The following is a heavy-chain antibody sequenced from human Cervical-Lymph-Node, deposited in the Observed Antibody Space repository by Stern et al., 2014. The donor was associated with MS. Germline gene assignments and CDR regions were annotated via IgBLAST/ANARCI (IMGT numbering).Heavy chain of an antibody. D-gene: IGHD5-24*01. CDR2: IIPLFNTA. CDR1: GGSFSTLS. Sequence: QVQLMQSGAEVKKPGSSVKVSCKASGGSFSTLSISWVRQAPGQGLEWLGGIIPLFNTANYIQSLQGRVTMTADKSTTTVYMELSSLRSEDTAVYYCATDPPEMTKSPHKKTVGAWGQGTTVIVSS. V-gene: IGHV1-69*06. J-gene: IGHJ6*02. CDR3: ATDPPEMTKSPHKKTVGA.